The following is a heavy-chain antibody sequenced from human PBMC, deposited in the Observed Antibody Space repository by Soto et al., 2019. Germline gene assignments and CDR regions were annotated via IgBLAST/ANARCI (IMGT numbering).Heavy chain of an antibody. CDR1: GGSISSGDYH. CDR2: IYYDGGT. V-gene: IGHV4-30-4*01. J-gene: IGHJ6*02. Sequence: SETLSLTCTVSGGSISSGDYHWSWIRQPPGKGLEWIGYIYYDGGTYYSPSLKSRLTISLDTSKNQFSLKLSSVTAADTAVYYCARDSFNYYYGMDVWGQGTSVTVSS. CDR3: ARDSFNYYYGMDV.